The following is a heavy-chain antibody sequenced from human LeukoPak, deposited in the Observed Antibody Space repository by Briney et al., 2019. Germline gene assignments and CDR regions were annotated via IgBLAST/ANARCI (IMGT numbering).Heavy chain of an antibody. CDR2: INPNSGGT. J-gene: IGHJ4*02. D-gene: IGHD3-16*02. V-gene: IGHV1-2*06. CDR3: ATARFVSCSYYFDY. CDR1: GYTFTGYY. Sequence: GASVKVSRKASGYTFTGYYMHWVRQAPGQGLEWMGRINPNSGGTNYAQKFQGRVTMTRDTSISTAYMELSRLRSDDPAVYYCATARFVSCSYYFDYWGQGTLVTVSS.